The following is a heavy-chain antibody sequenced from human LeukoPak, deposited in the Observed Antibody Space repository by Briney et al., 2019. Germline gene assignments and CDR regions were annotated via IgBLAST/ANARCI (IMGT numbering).Heavy chain of an antibody. CDR1: GLTFSDAW. V-gene: IGHV3-53*01. CDR2: IYSGGST. Sequence: GGSLRLSCAASGLTFSDAWMSWVRQAPGKGLEWVSVIYSGGSTYYADSVKGRFTISRDNSKNTLYLQMNSLRAEDTAVYYCARGGVAAHYYYYYYGMDVWGQGTTVTVSS. J-gene: IGHJ6*02. D-gene: IGHD2-15*01. CDR3: ARGGVAAHYYYYYYGMDV.